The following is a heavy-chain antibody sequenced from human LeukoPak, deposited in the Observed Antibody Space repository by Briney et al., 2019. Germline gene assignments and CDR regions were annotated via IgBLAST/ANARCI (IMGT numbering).Heavy chain of an antibody. CDR1: GGSFSGYY. CDR2: THYSGRT. CDR3: ARTYCSGGTCYGLDY. Sequence: PSETLSLTCAVYGGSFSGYYWSWIRQPPGKGPEWIGYTHYSGRTYYNPSLRSRLTISADTSKNQSSLRLSSVTAADTAVYYCARTYCSGGTCYGLDYWGQGTLVTVSS. V-gene: IGHV4-30-4*08. J-gene: IGHJ4*02. D-gene: IGHD2-15*01.